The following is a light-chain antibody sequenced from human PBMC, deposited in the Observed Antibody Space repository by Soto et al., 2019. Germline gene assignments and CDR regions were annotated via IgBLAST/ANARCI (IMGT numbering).Light chain of an antibody. CDR2: GAL. Sequence: DIQLTQSPSSLSASVGDSVTITCRASQTVDFCLNWYQHKPGKAPKLLIYGALTLQSGVPSRFRGNGFGTEGTLTITSLQPEDCTTYYCQQTYSNPITFGQGTRLEIK. CDR1: QTVDFC. V-gene: IGKV1-39*01. CDR3: QQTYSNPIT. J-gene: IGKJ5*01.